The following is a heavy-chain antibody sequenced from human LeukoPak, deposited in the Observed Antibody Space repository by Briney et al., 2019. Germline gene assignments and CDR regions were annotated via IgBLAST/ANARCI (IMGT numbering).Heavy chain of an antibody. J-gene: IGHJ4*02. V-gene: IGHV1-18*01. CDR1: GYTFTSYG. CDR3: ARAGAAYCSGGSCYSKEKY. Sequence: GASVKVSFKASGYTFTSYGISWVRQAPGQGPEWMGWISAYNGNTNYAQKLQGRVTMTTDTSTSTAYMELRSLRSDDTAVYYCARAGAAYCSGGSCYSKEKYWGQGTLVTVSS. D-gene: IGHD2-15*01. CDR2: ISAYNGNT.